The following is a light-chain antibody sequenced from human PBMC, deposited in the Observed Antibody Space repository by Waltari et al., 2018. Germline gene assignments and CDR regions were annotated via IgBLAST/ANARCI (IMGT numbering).Light chain of an antibody. J-gene: IGLJ3*02. CDR2: TNN. CDR3: AAWDDTLNGRV. V-gene: IGLV1-44*01. Sequence: QSVLTQPPSASGTPGQGVTISCSGSSSNIGGNSVSWYQQLPGSAPKLLIYTNNQRPSGVPDRFSGSKSGTSASLAISVLQSEDEAHYYCAAWDDTLNGRVFGGGTKVTVL. CDR1: SSNIGGNS.